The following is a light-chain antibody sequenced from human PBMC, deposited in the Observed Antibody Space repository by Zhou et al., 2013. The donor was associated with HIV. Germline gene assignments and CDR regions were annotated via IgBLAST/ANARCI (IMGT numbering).Light chain of an antibody. J-gene: IGKJ1*01. CDR2: ASS. V-gene: IGKV1-8*01. Sequence: AIRVTQSPSSLSASTGDRVTITCRASQDISTYLAWYQQKAGKAPKFLIYASSTLQSGVPSRFRGSGSGTEFTLTISSLQPEDFATYYCQQSYNIPWTFGPGPRWKS. CDR1: QDISTY. CDR3: QQSYNIPWT.